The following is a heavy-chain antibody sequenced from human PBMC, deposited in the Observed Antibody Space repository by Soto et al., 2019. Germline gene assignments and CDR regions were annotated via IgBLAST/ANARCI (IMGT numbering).Heavy chain of an antibody. Sequence: PGGSLRLSCAASGFTFSSYAMSWVRQAPGKGLEWVSAISGSGGSTYYADSVKGRFTNSRDNSKNTLYLQMNSLRAEDTAVYYCAKDQPIYDILTGFDYWGQGTLVTVSS. CDR3: AKDQPIYDILTGFDY. CDR1: GFTFSSYA. D-gene: IGHD3-9*01. CDR2: ISGSGGST. J-gene: IGHJ4*02. V-gene: IGHV3-23*01.